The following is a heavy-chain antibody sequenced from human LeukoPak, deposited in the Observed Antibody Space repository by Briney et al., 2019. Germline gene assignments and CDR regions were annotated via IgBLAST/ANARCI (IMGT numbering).Heavy chain of an antibody. D-gene: IGHD5-24*01. CDR3: AREKARDGYGFEY. J-gene: IGHJ4*02. Sequence: GGSLRLSCAASGFTFSSYAMGWVRQAPGKGLEWVAVILYDGSNKYYADCVKGRFTIARDNSKNTLYLQMNSLRAEDTAVYYCAREKARDGYGFEYWGQGTLVTVSS. CDR2: ILYDGSNK. V-gene: IGHV3-30-3*01. CDR1: GFTFSSYA.